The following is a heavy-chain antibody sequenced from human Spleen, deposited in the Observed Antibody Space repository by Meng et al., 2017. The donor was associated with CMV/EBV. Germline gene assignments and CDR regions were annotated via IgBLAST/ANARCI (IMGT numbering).Heavy chain of an antibody. J-gene: IGHJ4*02. Sequence: KASGYPFSNYEINWVRQATGHGLEWMGWMNPNSGNTGYAQKFRGRVTMTWNTSISTAYMELSTLRSEDTAVYYCATWVEMATPYYFDYWGQGTLVTVSS. CDR2: MNPNSGNT. D-gene: IGHD5-24*01. CDR1: GYPFSNYE. CDR3: ATWVEMATPYYFDY. V-gene: IGHV1-8*01.